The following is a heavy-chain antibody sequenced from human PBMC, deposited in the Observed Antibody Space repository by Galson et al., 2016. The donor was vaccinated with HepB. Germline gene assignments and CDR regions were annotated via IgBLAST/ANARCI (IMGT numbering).Heavy chain of an antibody. CDR2: IYSVGST. CDR3: SRGIVAAV. V-gene: IGHV3-53*01. Sequence: SLRLSCAASGISVSNNDMSWVRQDPGKGLEWLSVIYSVGSTNYADSVKGRFTISRDNSKNTVYLQMNSLRAEDTAAYYCSRGIVAAVWGQGTLVTVSS. J-gene: IGHJ4*02. D-gene: IGHD2-15*01. CDR1: GISVSNND.